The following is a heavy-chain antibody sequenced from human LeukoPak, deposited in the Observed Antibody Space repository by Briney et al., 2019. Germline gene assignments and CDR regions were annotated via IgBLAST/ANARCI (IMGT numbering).Heavy chain of an antibody. Sequence: PSETLSLTCTVSGGSISSSSYYWGWIRQPPGKGLKWIGSIYYSGSTYYNPSLKSRVTISVDTSKNQFSLKLSSVTAADTAVYYCARVSRGYSGFPPVRAKVGYWFDPWGQGTLVTVSS. CDR2: IYYSGST. J-gene: IGHJ5*02. D-gene: IGHD3-22*01. CDR3: ARVSRGYSGFPPVRAKVGYWFDP. V-gene: IGHV4-39*07. CDR1: GGSISSSSYY.